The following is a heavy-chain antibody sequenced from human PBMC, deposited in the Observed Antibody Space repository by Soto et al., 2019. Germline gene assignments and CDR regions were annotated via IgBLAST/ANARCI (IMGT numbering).Heavy chain of an antibody. CDR2: IYYSGTS. CDR3: ARAEWIQPWFHY. Sequence: QVQLLESGPGLVKPSQTLSLICNVSGASISSGCYYWSWIRQRPGVGLAWLGFIYYSGTSLYNPSLKHRATISVDPSTNQFSLTLISVPAADTAMYYCARAEWIQPWFHYWGPGPLVTVS. D-gene: IGHD5-18*01. V-gene: IGHV4-31*03. CDR1: GASISSGCYY. J-gene: IGHJ4*02.